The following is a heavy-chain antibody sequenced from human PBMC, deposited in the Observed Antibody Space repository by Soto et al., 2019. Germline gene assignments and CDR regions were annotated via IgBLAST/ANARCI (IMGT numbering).Heavy chain of an antibody. CDR2: TYYRSKWYN. V-gene: IGHV6-1*01. Sequence: SQTLSLTCAISGDSVSSNSAAWNWIRQSPSRGLEWLGRTYYRSKWYNDYAVSVKSRITINPDTSKNQFSLQLNSVTPEDTAVYYCARRCDSSGWCRGPDAFDIWGQGTMVTVSS. J-gene: IGHJ3*02. D-gene: IGHD6-19*01. CDR1: GDSVSSNSAA. CDR3: ARRCDSSGWCRGPDAFDI.